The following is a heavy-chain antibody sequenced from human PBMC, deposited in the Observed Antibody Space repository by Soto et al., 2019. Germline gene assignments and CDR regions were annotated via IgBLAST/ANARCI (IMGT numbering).Heavy chain of an antibody. J-gene: IGHJ4*02. D-gene: IGHD5-12*01. CDR1: GYTFTSYY. CDR3: ARENRGYSGYDGVDY. CDR2: INPSGGST. Sequence: QVQLVQSGAEVKKPGASVKVSCKASGYTFTSYYMHWVRQAPGRGLEWMGIINPSGGSTSYAQKFQGRVTMTRDTSTSTVYMEQSSLRSEYTAVYYCARENRGYSGYDGVDYWGQGTLVTVSS. V-gene: IGHV1-46*01.